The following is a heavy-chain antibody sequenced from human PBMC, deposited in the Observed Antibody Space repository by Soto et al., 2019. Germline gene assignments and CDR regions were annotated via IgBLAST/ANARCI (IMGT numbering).Heavy chain of an antibody. V-gene: IGHV4-39*01. CDR2: IYYSGST. D-gene: IGHD3-22*01. CDR3: ARRLYYDSSGFEGGGMDV. Sequence: SETLSLTCTVSGGSISSSSYYCGWVRQPPGKGLEWIGSIYYSGSTYYNPSLKSRVTISVDTSKNQFSLKLSSVTAADTAVYYCARRLYYDSSGFEGGGMDVWGQGTTVTVSS. CDR1: GGSISSSSYY. J-gene: IGHJ6*02.